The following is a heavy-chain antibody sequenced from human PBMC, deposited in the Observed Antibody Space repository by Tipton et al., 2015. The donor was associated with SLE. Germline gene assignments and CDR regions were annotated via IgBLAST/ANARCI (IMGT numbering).Heavy chain of an antibody. CDR1: GGSISSSSYY. J-gene: IGHJ3*02. CDR2: IYYSGST. CDR3: ARGYYDFWSGYYI. Sequence: TLSLTCSVSGGSISSSSYYWGWIRQPPGKGLEWTGSIYYSGSTSYNPSLKSRVTISVDTSKNQFSLKLSSVTAADTAVYYCARGYYDFWSGYYIWGQGTMVTVSS. V-gene: IGHV4-39*07. D-gene: IGHD3-3*01.